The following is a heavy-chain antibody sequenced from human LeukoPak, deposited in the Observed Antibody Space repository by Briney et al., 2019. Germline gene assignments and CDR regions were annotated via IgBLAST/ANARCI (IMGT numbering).Heavy chain of an antibody. CDR3: ARDGAKLWFGELRNPEDNWFDP. D-gene: IGHD3-10*01. V-gene: IGHV4-39*07. J-gene: IGHJ5*02. Sequence: SETLSLTCTVSGSSISSSSYYWGWIRQPPGKGLEWIGSIYYSGSTYYNPSLKSRVTISVDTSKNQFSLKLSSVTAADTAVYYCARDGAKLWFGELRNPEDNWFDPWGQGTLVTVSS. CDR1: GSSISSSSYY. CDR2: IYYSGST.